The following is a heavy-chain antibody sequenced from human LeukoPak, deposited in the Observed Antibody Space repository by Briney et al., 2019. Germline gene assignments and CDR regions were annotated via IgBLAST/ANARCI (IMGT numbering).Heavy chain of an antibody. CDR3: AKDYALVRGVINHYYFGMDV. CDR2: IWYDGSDK. CDR1: GFSFSTYG. J-gene: IGHJ6*02. V-gene: IGHV3-33*06. Sequence: GGSLRLSCAASGFSFSTYGMHWVRQAPGKGLEWVAVIWYDGSDKYYADSVKGRFTISRDNSKNTLYLQMNSLRAEDTAVYYCAKDYALVRGVINHYYFGMDVWGQGTTVTVSS. D-gene: IGHD3-10*01.